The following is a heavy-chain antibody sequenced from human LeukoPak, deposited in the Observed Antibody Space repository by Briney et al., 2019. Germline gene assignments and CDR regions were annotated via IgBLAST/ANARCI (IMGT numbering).Heavy chain of an antibody. Sequence: SETLSLTCTVSGGSINSSSYYWGWIRQPPGKGLEWIGYIHSSGSTSYTPSLKSRVTMSIDTSKNQFSLMLSSVTAADTAVYYCARGVGSGWSDYWGQGTLVTVSS. D-gene: IGHD6-19*01. J-gene: IGHJ4*02. CDR1: GGSINSSSYY. CDR2: IHSSGST. V-gene: IGHV4-61*05. CDR3: ARGVGSGWSDY.